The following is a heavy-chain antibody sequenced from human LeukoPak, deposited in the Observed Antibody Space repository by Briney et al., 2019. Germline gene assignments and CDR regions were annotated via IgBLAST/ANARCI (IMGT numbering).Heavy chain of an antibody. V-gene: IGHV4-59*01. CDR2: IYYSGST. D-gene: IGHD6-13*01. CDR3: ARVTGYRIEDYFDY. CDR1: GGSISSYY. Sequence: SETLSLTCTVSGGSISSYYWSWIRQPPGKGLEWVGYIYYSGSTNSHPSLKSRVTISVETSKNEFSLKLRSVTAADTAVYYCARVTGYRIEDYFDYWGQGTLVTVSS. J-gene: IGHJ4*02.